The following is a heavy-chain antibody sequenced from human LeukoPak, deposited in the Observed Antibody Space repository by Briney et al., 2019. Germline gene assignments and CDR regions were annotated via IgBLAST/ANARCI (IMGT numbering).Heavy chain of an antibody. CDR2: IIPILDIA. V-gene: IGHV1-69*04. Sequence: ASVKVSCKASGGTFSSYAINWVRQAPGQGLEWMGRIIPILDIANYAQKFQGRVTITADKSTSTAYMELSSLRSEDTAVYYCARGPEDGGNNYWGQGTLVTVSS. CDR3: ARGPEDGGNNY. CDR1: GGTFSSYA. J-gene: IGHJ4*02. D-gene: IGHD4-23*01.